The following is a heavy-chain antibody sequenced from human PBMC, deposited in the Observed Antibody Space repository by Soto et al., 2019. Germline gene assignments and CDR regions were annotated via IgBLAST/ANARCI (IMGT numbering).Heavy chain of an antibody. D-gene: IGHD2-8*02. CDR3: ARERQLLGDALDI. CDR2: INAGNGNT. V-gene: IGHV1-3*01. Sequence: ASVKVSCKASGYTFTSYAMHWVRQAPGQRLEWMGWINAGNGNTKYSQKFQGRVTITRDTSASTAYMELSSLRSEDTAVYYCARERQLLGDALDIWGKGTMVTVS. CDR1: GYTFTSYA. J-gene: IGHJ3*02.